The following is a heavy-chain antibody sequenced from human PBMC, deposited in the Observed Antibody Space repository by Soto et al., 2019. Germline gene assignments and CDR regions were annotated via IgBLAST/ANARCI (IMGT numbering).Heavy chain of an antibody. J-gene: IGHJ6*02. CDR3: ARDLPVEYSSARRYYYYGMDV. CDR1: GFTFSSYG. Sequence: GGSLRLSCAASGFTFSSYGMHWVRQAPGKGLEWVAVIWYDGSNKYYADSVKGRFTISRDNSKNTLYLQMNSLRAEDTAVYYCARDLPVEYSSARRYYYYGMDVWGQGTTVTVSS. CDR2: IWYDGSNK. V-gene: IGHV3-33*01. D-gene: IGHD6-6*01.